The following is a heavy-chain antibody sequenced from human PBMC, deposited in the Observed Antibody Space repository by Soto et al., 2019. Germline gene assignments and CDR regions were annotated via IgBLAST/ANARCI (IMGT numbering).Heavy chain of an antibody. CDR1: GYTFTSYG. CDR3: ARSIGDWLSDAFDI. Sequence: ASVKVSCKASGYTFTSYGTSWVRQAPGQGLEWVGWISAYNGNTNYAQKLQGRVTMTTDTSTSTAYMELRSLRSDDTAVYYCARSIGDWLSDAFDIWGQGTMVTVSS. J-gene: IGHJ3*02. CDR2: ISAYNGNT. D-gene: IGHD3-9*01. V-gene: IGHV1-18*01.